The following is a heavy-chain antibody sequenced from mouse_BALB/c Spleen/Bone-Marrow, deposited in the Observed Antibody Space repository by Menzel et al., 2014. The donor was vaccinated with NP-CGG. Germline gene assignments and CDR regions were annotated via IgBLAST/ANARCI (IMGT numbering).Heavy chain of an antibody. V-gene: IGHV14-3*02. CDR1: GFNIKDTF. CDR3: TRGEDY. J-gene: IGHJ2*01. Sequence: VQLQQSGAELVKPGASVKLSCAGSGFNIKDTFMHWVKQRPEQGLEWIGRIDPANGNTKYDPKFQGKATITADTSSNTAHLQLTSLTSEDTAVYNCTRGEDYWGQGTTLAVSS. CDR2: IDPANGNT.